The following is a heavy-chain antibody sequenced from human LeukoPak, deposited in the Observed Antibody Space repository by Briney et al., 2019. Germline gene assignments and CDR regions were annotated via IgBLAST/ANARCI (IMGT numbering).Heavy chain of an antibody. V-gene: IGHV1-18*01. CDR3: ARSLLPGGWYDGLGPY. CDR1: GYTFTSYG. J-gene: IGHJ4*02. Sequence: GASVKVSCKASGYTFTSYGISWVRQAPGQGLEWMGWISTDNGNTNHAQKLQGRVTMTTDTYTSTAYMELRSLRSDDTAVYYCARSLLPGGWYDGLGPYWGQGTLVTVSS. D-gene: IGHD6-19*01. CDR2: ISTDNGNT.